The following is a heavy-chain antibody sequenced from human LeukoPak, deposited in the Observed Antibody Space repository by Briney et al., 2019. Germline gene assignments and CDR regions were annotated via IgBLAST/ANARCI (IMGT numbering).Heavy chain of an antibody. CDR1: GFTFSSYS. V-gene: IGHV3-21*01. J-gene: IGHJ6*02. CDR2: ISSSSSYI. Sequence: GGSLRLSWAASGFTFSSYSMNWVRQAPGKGLEWVSSISSSSSYIYYADSVKGRFTISRDNAKNSLYLQMNSLRAEDTAVYYCASQGGYYYGMDVWGQGTTVTVSS. CDR3: ASQGGYYYGMDV. D-gene: IGHD3-16*01.